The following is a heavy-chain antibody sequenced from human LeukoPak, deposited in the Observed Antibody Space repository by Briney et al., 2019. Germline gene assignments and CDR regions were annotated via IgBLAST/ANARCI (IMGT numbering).Heavy chain of an antibody. D-gene: IGHD6-13*01. V-gene: IGHV1-69*13. CDR3: AREEQLVPTPLDY. J-gene: IGHJ4*02. Sequence: ASVKVSCKASGGTFSSYAISWVRQAPGQGLEWMGGIIPIFGTANYAQKFQGRVTITADESTSTAYMELSSLRSEDTAVYYCAREEQLVPTPLDYWGQGTLVTVSS. CDR1: GGTFSSYA. CDR2: IIPIFGTA.